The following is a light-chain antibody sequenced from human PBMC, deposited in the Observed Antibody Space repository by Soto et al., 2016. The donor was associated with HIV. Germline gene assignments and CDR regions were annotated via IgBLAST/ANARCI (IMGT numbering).Light chain of an antibody. CDR2: DDS. Sequence: SYELTQPPSLSVAPRKTARITCGGNNVGSKSVQWYQQKPGQAPILVLYDDSDRPSGIPERFSGSNSGDTATLTISRVEAGDEADYYCQVWDASTDLMVFGGGTKLTVL. J-gene: IGLJ2*01. CDR1: NVGSKS. CDR3: QVWDASTDLMV. V-gene: IGLV3-21*03.